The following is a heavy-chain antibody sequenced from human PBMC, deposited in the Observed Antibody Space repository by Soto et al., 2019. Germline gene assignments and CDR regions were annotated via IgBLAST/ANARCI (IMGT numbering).Heavy chain of an antibody. CDR2: IYGDDDK. Sequence: QITLKESGPTLVKPTQTLTLTCTFSGFSLSTSGVGVGWIRQPPGKALEWLALIYGDDDKRYSPSLKSILTITKDTSKNQVVLTMTNVDPVDTATYYCAHRHSRATFDYWGQGTLVTVSP. J-gene: IGHJ4*02. CDR1: GFSLSTSGVG. D-gene: IGHD6-19*01. CDR3: AHRHSRATFDY. V-gene: IGHV2-5*02.